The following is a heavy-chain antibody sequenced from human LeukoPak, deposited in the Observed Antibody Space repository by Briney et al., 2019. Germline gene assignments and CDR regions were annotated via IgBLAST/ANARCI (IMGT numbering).Heavy chain of an antibody. V-gene: IGHV3-33*01. J-gene: IGHJ4*02. Sequence: GRSLRLSCAASGFTFSSYGMHWVRQAPGKGLEWVAVIWYDGSNKYYADSVKGRFTVYRDNAENTLYLQMNSLRAEDTAVYYCSRALGSSSDSWGQGTLVTVSS. CDR2: IWYDGSNK. CDR1: GFTFSSYG. D-gene: IGHD1-26*01. CDR3: SRALGSSSDS.